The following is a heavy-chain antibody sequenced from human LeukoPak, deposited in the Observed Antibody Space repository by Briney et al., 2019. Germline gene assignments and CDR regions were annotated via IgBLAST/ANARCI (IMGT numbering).Heavy chain of an antibody. D-gene: IGHD2-2*02. V-gene: IGHV3-7*04. CDR2: IKQDGSEK. Sequence: PGGSLRLSCAASGFTFSSYWMSWVRQAPGKGLEWVANIKQDGSEKYYVDSVKGRFTISRDNAKNSLYLQMNSLRAEDTAVYYCARVGYCSSTSCYTKYYFDYWGQGTLVTVSS. J-gene: IGHJ4*02. CDR3: ARVGYCSSTSCYTKYYFDY. CDR1: GFTFSSYW.